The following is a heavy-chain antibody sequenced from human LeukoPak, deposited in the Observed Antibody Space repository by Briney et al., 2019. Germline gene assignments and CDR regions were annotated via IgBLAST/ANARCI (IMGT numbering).Heavy chain of an antibody. D-gene: IGHD1-1*01. Sequence: GGSLRLSCAASGFTFSDYWMDWVRQAPGKGLEWLANIKQDGSEKYYVDSVKGRFTISRDNTKDSLYLQMNSLRADDTAVYYCASLWDDGYWGQGTLVTVSS. CDR1: GFTFSDYW. CDR3: ASLWDDGY. V-gene: IGHV3-7*02. CDR2: IKQDGSEK. J-gene: IGHJ4*02.